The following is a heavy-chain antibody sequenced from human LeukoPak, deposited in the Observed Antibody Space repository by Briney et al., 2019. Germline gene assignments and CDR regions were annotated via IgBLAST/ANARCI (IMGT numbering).Heavy chain of an antibody. J-gene: IGHJ3*02. CDR3: ARSAHGDAFDI. V-gene: IGHV4-30-2*01. CDR2: IYHSGST. D-gene: IGHD6-25*01. CDR1: GGSISSGGYS. Sequence: SETLSLTCAVSGGSISSGGYSWSWIRQPPGKGLEWIGYIYHSGSTYYNPSLKSRVTISVDRSKNQFSLKLSSVTAADTAVYYCARSAHGDAFDIWGQGTTVTVSS.